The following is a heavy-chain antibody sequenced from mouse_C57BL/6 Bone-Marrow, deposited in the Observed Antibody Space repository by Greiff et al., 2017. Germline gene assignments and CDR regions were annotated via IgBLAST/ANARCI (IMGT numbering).Heavy chain of an antibody. D-gene: IGHD1-1*01. CDR2: IYPRDGST. CDR3: ARGHYGSSYWYFDV. Sequence: VQLQQSGPELVKPGASVKLSCKASGYTFTSYVINWVKQRPGQGLEWIGWIYPRDGSTKYNEKFKGKATLTVDTSSSKAYMERHSLTSEDSAVYFCARGHYGSSYWYFDVWGTGTTVTVSS. V-gene: IGHV1-85*01. CDR1: GYTFTSYV. J-gene: IGHJ1*03.